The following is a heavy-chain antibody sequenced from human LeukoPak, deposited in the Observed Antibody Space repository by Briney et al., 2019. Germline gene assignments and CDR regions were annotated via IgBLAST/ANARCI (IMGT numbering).Heavy chain of an antibody. CDR3: ATAAYYYDSSGYEYYFDY. V-gene: IGHV1-3*01. J-gene: IGHJ4*02. CDR1: GYTFTSYA. CDR2: INAGNGNT. Sequence: ASVKVSCKASGYTFTSYAMHWVRQAPGQRLEWMGWINAGNGNTKYSQKFQGRVTITRDTSASTAYMELSSLRSEDTAVYYCATAAYYYDSSGYEYYFDYWGQGTLVTVSS. D-gene: IGHD3-22*01.